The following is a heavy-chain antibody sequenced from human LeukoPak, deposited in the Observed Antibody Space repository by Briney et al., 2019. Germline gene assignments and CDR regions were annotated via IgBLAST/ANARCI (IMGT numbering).Heavy chain of an antibody. D-gene: IGHD3-9*01. J-gene: IGHJ5*02. Sequence: SVTVSCKASGGTFSSYVINWVRQAPGQGLEWMGGILPIFGTSIYSQQFQGRVTITADESTNTAYMELNRLRSDDTATYYCARAEDQGRYFDWLPGFDPWGQGTLVTVSS. CDR1: GGTFSSYV. CDR3: ARAEDQGRYFDWLPGFDP. V-gene: IGHV1-69*13. CDR2: ILPIFGTS.